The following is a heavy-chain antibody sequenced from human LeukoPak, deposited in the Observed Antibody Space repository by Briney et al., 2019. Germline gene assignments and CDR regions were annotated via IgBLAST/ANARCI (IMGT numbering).Heavy chain of an antibody. D-gene: IGHD3-22*01. CDR2: VSSDGGTK. CDR3: AKDDHYYDSSGYYFFVDY. CDR1: KFTFSNYG. Sequence: GRSLRLSCTASKFTFSNYGMQWVRQAPGKGLEWVAVVSSDGGTKYYADSVKGRFTISRDNSKNTLYLQMNSLRAEDTAVYYCAKDDHYYDSSGYYFFVDYWGQGTLVTVSS. J-gene: IGHJ4*02. V-gene: IGHV3-30*18.